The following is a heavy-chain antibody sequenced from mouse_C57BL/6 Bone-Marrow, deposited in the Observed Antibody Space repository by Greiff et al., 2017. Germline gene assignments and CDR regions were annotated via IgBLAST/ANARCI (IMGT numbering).Heavy chain of an antibody. J-gene: IGHJ4*01. CDR1: GYTFTDYY. D-gene: IGHD2-5*01. V-gene: IGHV1-19*01. CDR2: INPYNGGT. Sequence: EVQLQQSGPVLVKPGASVKMSCKASGYTFTDYYMNWVKQSHGKSLEWIGVINPYNGGTSYNQKFKGKATLTVDKSSSTAYMELNSLTSEDSAVYYCARWRDYYSKRGYYYAMDYWGQGTSVTVSS. CDR3: ARWRDYYSKRGYYYAMDY.